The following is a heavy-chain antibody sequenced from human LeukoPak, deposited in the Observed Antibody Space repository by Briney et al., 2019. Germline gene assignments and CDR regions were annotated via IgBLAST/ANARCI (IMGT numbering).Heavy chain of an antibody. CDR2: ISGSGNAI. Sequence: GGSLRLSCAASGFTFSINAMSWVRQAPGKGLEWLSTISGSGNAIYYADSVKGRFTISRDNSKNTLYLQMNSLRAEDTAVYYCAKGDLPSGYDSSGWYWDYWGQGTLVTVSS. D-gene: IGHD6-19*01. J-gene: IGHJ4*02. CDR3: AKGDLPSGYDSSGWYWDY. V-gene: IGHV3-23*01. CDR1: GFTFSINA.